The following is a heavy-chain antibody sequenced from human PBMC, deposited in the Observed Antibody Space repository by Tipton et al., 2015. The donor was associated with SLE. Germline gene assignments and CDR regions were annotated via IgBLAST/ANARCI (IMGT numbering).Heavy chain of an antibody. D-gene: IGHD5-18*01. Sequence: TLSLTRTVSVDSFTHYHWSWIRQPPGKGLEWIGYVYFDGRTNYNPSLKSRVTMSIDTSKNQFSLKLSSVTAADTAVYYCARGGLGYSYYYYMDVWGKGTTVTVSS. CDR3: ARGGLGYSYYYYMDV. CDR2: VYFDGRT. V-gene: IGHV4-59*01. CDR1: VDSFTHYH. J-gene: IGHJ6*03.